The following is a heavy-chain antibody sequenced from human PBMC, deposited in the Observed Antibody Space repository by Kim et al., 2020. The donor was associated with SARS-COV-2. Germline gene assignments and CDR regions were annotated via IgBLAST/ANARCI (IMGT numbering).Heavy chain of an antibody. D-gene: IGHD2-21*01. CDR3: TRSVIATQDWFDP. CDR1: GFSFSDSV. Sequence: GGSLRLSCAASGFSFSDSVMHWVRQASGKGLEWVGRIRSKTKSYATEYVASVKGRFTISRDDSKNTAYLQMYSLKTEATAASYCTRSVIATQDWFDPWG. J-gene: IGHJ5*02. CDR2: IRSKTKSYAT. V-gene: IGHV3-73*01.